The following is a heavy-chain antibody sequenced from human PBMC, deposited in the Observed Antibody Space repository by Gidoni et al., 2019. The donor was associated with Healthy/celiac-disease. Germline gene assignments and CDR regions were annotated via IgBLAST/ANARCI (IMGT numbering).Heavy chain of an antibody. Sequence: QVQLQESGPGLVKPSETLSLTCTVSGGSVSSGRYYWSWIRQPPGKGLEWIGYIYYSGSTNYNPSLKSRVTISVDTSKNQFSLKLSSVTAADTAVYYCARGNTYYYDSSGYQFDYWGQGTLVTVSS. D-gene: IGHD3-22*01. V-gene: IGHV4-61*01. CDR3: ARGNTYYYDSSGYQFDY. CDR1: GGSVSSGRYY. CDR2: IYYSGST. J-gene: IGHJ4*02.